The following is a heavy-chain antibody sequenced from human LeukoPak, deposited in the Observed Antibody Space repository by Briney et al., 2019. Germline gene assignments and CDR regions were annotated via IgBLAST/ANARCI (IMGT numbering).Heavy chain of an antibody. J-gene: IGHJ4*02. CDR3: ATPLDYYDSSGYHQGGD. CDR1: GFTFSSYA. CDR2: IKEDGSKK. Sequence: PGRSLRLSCAASGFTFSSYAMHWVRQAPGKGLEWVANIKEDGSKKNYVDSVKGRFTIFRDNAKNSLYLQMNSLRAEDTAVYYCATPLDYYDSSGYHQGGDWGQGTLVTVSS. D-gene: IGHD3-22*01. V-gene: IGHV3-7*03.